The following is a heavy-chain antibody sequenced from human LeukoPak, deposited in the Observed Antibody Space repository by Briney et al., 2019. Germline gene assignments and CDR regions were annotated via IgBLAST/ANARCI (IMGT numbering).Heavy chain of an antibody. Sequence: PSETLSLTCTVSGGSISSSSYYWGWIRQPPGKGLEWLGSVYDSWNNYYNPSLESRITMSVDTSKNQYSLELSSVIAADTAVYYCASYFVGNGGRGYWGQGALVTVSS. D-gene: IGHD3-10*02. V-gene: IGHV4-30-4*08. CDR2: VYDSWNN. CDR3: ASYFVGNGGRGY. J-gene: IGHJ4*01. CDR1: GGSISSSSYY.